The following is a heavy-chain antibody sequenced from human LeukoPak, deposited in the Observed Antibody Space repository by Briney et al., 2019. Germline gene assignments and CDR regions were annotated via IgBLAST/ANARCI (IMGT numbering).Heavy chain of an antibody. CDR1: GGTFSSYA. Sequence: SVKVSCKASGGTFSSYAISWVRQAPGQGLEWMGGIIPIFGTANYAQKFQGRVTITADESTSTAYMELSSLRSEDTAVYYCARTAGYSSGWYYFDYWGQGTLVTVSS. V-gene: IGHV1-69*13. CDR3: ARTAGYSSGWYYFDY. D-gene: IGHD6-19*01. CDR2: IIPIFGTA. J-gene: IGHJ4*02.